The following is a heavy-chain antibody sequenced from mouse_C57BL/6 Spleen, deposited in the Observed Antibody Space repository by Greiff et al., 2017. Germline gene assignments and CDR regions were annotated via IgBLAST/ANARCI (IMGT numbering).Heavy chain of an antibody. Sequence: EVQLVESGGDLVKPGGSLKLSCAASGFTFSSYGMSWVRQTPDKRLAWVATISSGGSYTYYPDSVKGRFTISRDNAKNTLYLQMSSLKSEDTAMYYCARHGDYGNFYFDYWGQGTTLTVSS. CDR1: GFTFSSYG. D-gene: IGHD2-1*01. J-gene: IGHJ2*01. CDR2: ISSGGSYT. V-gene: IGHV5-6*01. CDR3: ARHGDYGNFYFDY.